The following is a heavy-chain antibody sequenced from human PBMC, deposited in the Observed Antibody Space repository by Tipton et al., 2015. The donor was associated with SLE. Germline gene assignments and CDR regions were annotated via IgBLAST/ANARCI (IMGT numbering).Heavy chain of an antibody. CDR2: VSSDGSHD. CDR1: GFTFSTYA. Sequence: SLRLSCAASGFTFSTYAMNWVRQAPGKGLEWVALVSSDGSHDYYADSVKGRFTISRDNSKNTLFLQMNSLRAEDTAVYYCTRAGADSGYDYGMDVWGQGTTVTVSS. V-gene: IGHV3-30*04. J-gene: IGHJ6*02. CDR3: TRAGADSGYDYGMDV. D-gene: IGHD6-19*01.